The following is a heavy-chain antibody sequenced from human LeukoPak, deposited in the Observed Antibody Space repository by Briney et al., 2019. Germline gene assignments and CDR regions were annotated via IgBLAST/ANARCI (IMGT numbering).Heavy chain of an antibody. CDR1: GSFISSNNW. CDR2: IYHSGSP. Sequence: SETLSLTSAVSGSFISSNNWWGWVRQPPGKGLEWIGEIYHSGSPNYNPSLKSRVTISVDKSRNHFSLNLSSVTAADTAVYYCARVNINNWHSCDYWGQGTLVTVSS. V-gene: IGHV4-4*02. J-gene: IGHJ4*02. D-gene: IGHD1-1*01. CDR3: ARVNINNWHSCDY.